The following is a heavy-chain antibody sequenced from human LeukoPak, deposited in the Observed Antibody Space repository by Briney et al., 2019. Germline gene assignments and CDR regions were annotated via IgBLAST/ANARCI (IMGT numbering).Heavy chain of an antibody. J-gene: IGHJ4*02. CDR3: VREGPIRFLEQIDY. Sequence: SETLSLTCTVSGGSITSVSYSWSWIRQPAGKGLEWIGRIYSSGSTNSNPSLKSRVTISVDTSKKQFSLKLNSVTAADTAVYYCVREGPIRFLEQIDYWGQGTLVTVSS. CDR1: GGSITSVSYS. CDR2: IYSSGST. V-gene: IGHV4-61*02. D-gene: IGHD3-3*01.